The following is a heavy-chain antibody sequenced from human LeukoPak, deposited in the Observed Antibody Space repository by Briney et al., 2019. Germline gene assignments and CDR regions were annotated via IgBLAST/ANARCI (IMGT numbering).Heavy chain of an antibody. J-gene: IGHJ3*02. CDR3: ARAYQLHRDDAFDI. CDR2: IYHSGST. D-gene: IGHD2-2*01. CDR1: GGSISSSNW. V-gene: IGHV4-4*02. Sequence: PSETLSLTCAVSGGSISSSNWWSWVRQPPGKGLEWIGEIYHSGSTNYNPSLKSRVTISVDTSKNQFSLKLSSVTAADTAVYYCARAYQLHRDDAFDIWGQGTIVIVSS.